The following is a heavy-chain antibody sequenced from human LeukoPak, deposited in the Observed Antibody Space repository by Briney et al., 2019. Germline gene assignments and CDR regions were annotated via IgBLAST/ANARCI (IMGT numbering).Heavy chain of an antibody. Sequence: PSETLSLTCTVPGGSISSYYWTWIRQPPGKGLEWIGYIYYSGSTNYNPSLKSRVTISVDTSKNQFSLKLSSVPAADTAVYYCARSHSVWTSFDYWGQGTLVTVSS. V-gene: IGHV4-59*12. J-gene: IGHJ4*02. D-gene: IGHD3/OR15-3a*01. CDR1: GGSISSYY. CDR3: ARSHSVWTSFDY. CDR2: IYYSGST.